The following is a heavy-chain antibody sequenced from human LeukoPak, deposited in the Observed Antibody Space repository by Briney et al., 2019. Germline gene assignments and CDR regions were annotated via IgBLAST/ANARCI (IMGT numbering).Heavy chain of an antibody. CDR1: GGSISSSSYY. D-gene: IGHD2-15*01. V-gene: IGHV4-39*01. J-gene: IGHJ4*02. Sequence: KPSETLSLTCTISGGSISSSSYYWGWIRQPPGKGLEWIGSLYYSGSTYYNPSLKSRVTISVDTSKLSLKLTSVTAADTAVYYCARLRRSDSDYWGQGTLVTVSS. CDR2: LYYSGST. CDR3: ARLRRSDSDY.